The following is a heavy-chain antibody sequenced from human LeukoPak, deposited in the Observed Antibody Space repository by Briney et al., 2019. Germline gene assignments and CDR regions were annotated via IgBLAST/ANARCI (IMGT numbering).Heavy chain of an antibody. J-gene: IGHJ1*01. CDR3: ARVSGLGMNEYYQH. D-gene: IGHD3-10*01. CDR2: ISSSSSYI. CDR1: GFTFSGYS. V-gene: IGHV3-21*01. Sequence: PGGSLRLSCAASGFTFSGYSMNWVRQAPGKGLEWVSSISSSSSYIYYADSVKGRFTISRDNAKNTLYLQMNSLRAEDTAVYYCARVSGLGMNEYYQHWGQGTLVTVAS.